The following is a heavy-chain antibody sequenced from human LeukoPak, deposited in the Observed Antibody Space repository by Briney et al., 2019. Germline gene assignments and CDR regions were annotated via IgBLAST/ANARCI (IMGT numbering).Heavy chain of an antibody. V-gene: IGHV4-4*07. CDR3: ARGVAGNGYYFDY. D-gene: IGHD6-19*01. Sequence: SETLSLTCTVSGGSISSYYWSWIRQPAGKGLEWIWRIYTSGNTNYNPSLKSRVTMSLDTSKNQFSLKLSSVTTADTAVYYCARGVAGNGYYFDYRGQGTLVTVSS. CDR1: GGSISSYY. CDR2: IYTSGNT. J-gene: IGHJ4*02.